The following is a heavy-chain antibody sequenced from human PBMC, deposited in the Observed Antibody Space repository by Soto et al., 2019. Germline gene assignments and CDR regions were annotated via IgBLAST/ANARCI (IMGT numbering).Heavy chain of an antibody. Sequence: QVQLVESGGGVVQPGRSLRLSCAASGFTFSSYAMHWVRQAPGKGLEWVAVISYDGSNKYYADSVKGRFTISRDNSKNRLYLKMNSLRAEDTAVYYCARDQNYYDSSGYYSPFDYWGQGTLVTVSS. CDR1: GFTFSSYA. V-gene: IGHV3-30-3*01. CDR3: ARDQNYYDSSGYYSPFDY. CDR2: ISYDGSNK. D-gene: IGHD3-22*01. J-gene: IGHJ4*02.